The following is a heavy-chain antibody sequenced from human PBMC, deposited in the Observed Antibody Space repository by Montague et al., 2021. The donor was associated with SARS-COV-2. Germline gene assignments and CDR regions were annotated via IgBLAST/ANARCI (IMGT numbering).Heavy chain of an antibody. Sequence: SETLSLTCTVSGGSITSYYWTWIRQPPGKGLEWVGRIYYSGSTNYNPSLKSRVTISVDTSKNQFSLKLSSVTAADTAVYYCARHVRSLMVRGPDFDYWGQGTLVTVSS. CDR3: ARHVRSLMVRGPDFDY. V-gene: IGHV4-59*08. CDR1: GGSITSYY. D-gene: IGHD3-10*01. CDR2: IYYSGST. J-gene: IGHJ4*02.